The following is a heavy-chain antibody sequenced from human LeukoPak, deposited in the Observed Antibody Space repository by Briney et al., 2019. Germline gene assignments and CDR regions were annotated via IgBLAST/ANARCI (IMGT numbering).Heavy chain of an antibody. CDR2: IYHSGST. CDR3: ARDTGSSSGGGSGMDV. D-gene: IGHD6-13*01. Sequence: SETLSLTCAVSGYSISSGYYWGWIRQPPGKGLEWIGSIYHSGSTLYNPSLKSRVTISVDTSKTQFSLNLSSVAAADTAVYYCARDTGSSSGGGSGMDVWGKGTTVTVSS. J-gene: IGHJ6*04. CDR1: GYSISSGYY. V-gene: IGHV4-38-2*02.